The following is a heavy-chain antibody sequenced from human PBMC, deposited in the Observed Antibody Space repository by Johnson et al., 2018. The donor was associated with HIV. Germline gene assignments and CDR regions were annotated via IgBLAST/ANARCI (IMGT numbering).Heavy chain of an antibody. CDR2: ISYDGSNK. Sequence: VQLVESGGGVVQPGRSLRLSCAASGFTFSSYAMHWVRQAPGKGLEWVAVISYDGSNKYYADSVKGRFTISRDNSKNTLYLQMNSLKTEDTAVYYCSTGFSSWAFDIWGQGTMVTVSS. CDR3: STGFSSWAFDI. V-gene: IGHV3-30*04. D-gene: IGHD6-13*01. J-gene: IGHJ3*02. CDR1: GFTFSSYA.